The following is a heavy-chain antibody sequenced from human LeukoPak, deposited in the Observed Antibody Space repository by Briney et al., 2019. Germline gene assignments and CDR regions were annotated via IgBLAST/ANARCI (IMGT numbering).Heavy chain of an antibody. J-gene: IGHJ4*02. CDR1: GGSISSYY. D-gene: IGHD5-12*01. CDR3: AGAGGYSGYDPFDY. V-gene: IGHV4-4*07. CDR2: IYTSGST. Sequence: SETLSLTCTVSGGSISSYYWGWIRQPAGKGLEWIGRIYTSGSTNYNPSLKSRVTMSVDTSKNQFSLKLSSVTAADTAVYYCAGAGGYSGYDPFDYWGQGTLVTVSS.